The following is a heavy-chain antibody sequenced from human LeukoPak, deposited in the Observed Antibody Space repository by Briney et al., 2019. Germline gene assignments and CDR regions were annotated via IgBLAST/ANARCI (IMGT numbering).Heavy chain of an antibody. CDR3: ARGCSAGTPHNWFDP. Sequence: SETLSLTCTVSGGSISGYYWSWIRQPPGKGLEWIGYIYYSGSTNYNPSLKSRVTISVDTSKNQFSLKLSSVTAADTAVYYCARGCSAGTPHNWFDPRGQGTLVTVSS. CDR2: IYYSGST. CDR1: GGSISGYY. J-gene: IGHJ5*02. V-gene: IGHV4-59*01. D-gene: IGHD6-13*01.